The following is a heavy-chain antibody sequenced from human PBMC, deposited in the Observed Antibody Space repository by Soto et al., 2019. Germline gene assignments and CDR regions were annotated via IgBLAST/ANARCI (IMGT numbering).Heavy chain of an antibody. J-gene: IGHJ5*02. Sequence: QVQLMQSGAEVKKPGSSVKVSCKASGGSFSTFAITWVRRAPGQGLEWLGGIIPVFAKATYAQKFQGRVIITADRSTSTAYMELTSLTSDDTAVYYCAREPSQGDNWKYVGWFDPWGQGTLVTVSS. CDR3: AREPSQGDNWKYVGWFDP. CDR2: IIPVFAKA. D-gene: IGHD1-7*01. V-gene: IGHV1-69*06. CDR1: GGSFSTFA.